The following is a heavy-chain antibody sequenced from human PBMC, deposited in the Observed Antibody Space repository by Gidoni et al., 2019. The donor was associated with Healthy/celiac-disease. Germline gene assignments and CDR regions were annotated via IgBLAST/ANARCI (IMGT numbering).Heavy chain of an antibody. CDR2: MKSKTDGGTT. CDR1: GFTVSNAW. J-gene: IGHJ4*02. Sequence: EVQLVASGGGLVKPGGSLRLSCAASGFTVSNAWMRWVRQAHGQGLEWVGRMKSKTDGGTTDYAAPVKGRFTISRDDSKNTLYLQMNSLKTEDTAVYYCTTYGDYEDYWGQGTLVTVSS. D-gene: IGHD4-17*01. V-gene: IGHV3-15*01. CDR3: TTYGDYEDY.